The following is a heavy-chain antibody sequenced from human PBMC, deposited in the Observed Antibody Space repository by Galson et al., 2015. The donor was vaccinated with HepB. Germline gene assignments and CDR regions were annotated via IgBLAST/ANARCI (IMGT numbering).Heavy chain of an antibody. V-gene: IGHV1-69*13. CDR1: GGTFSSYA. J-gene: IGHJ5*02. D-gene: IGHD3-16*02. CDR3: ATTFGGVIVIGHDNWFDP. Sequence: SVKVSCKASGGTFSSYAISWVRQAPGQGLEWMGGIIPIFGTANYAQKFQGRVTITADESTSTAYMELSSLRSEDTAVYYCATTFGGVIVIGHDNWFDPWGQGTLVTVSS. CDR2: IIPIFGTA.